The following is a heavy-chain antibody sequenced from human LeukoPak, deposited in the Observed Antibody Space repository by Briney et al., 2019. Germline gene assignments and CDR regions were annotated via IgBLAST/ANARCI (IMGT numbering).Heavy chain of an antibody. J-gene: IGHJ4*02. CDR1: GFTFSATFA. CDR3: ARTISGSFRICDF. D-gene: IGHD1-14*01. V-gene: IGHV3-23*01. CDR2: ISGSGGAT. Sequence: GGALRLSCAASGFTFSATFAMTWVRQPPGKGLQWVSSISGSGGATYYADSVKGRFTISKDSSTNTLYLHMNNLGVEDTAVYHCARTISGSFRICDFWGRGTLVTVSS.